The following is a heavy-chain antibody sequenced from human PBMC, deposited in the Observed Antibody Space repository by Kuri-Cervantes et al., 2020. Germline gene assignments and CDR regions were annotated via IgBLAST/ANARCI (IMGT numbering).Heavy chain of an antibody. Sequence: ESLKISCTVSGGSISSSSYYWGWIRQPPGKGLEWIGSIYYSGSTYYNPSLKSRVTISVDTSKNQFSLKLSSVTAADTAVYYCARPAAAGSDYWGQGTLVTVSS. CDR3: ARPAAAGSDY. D-gene: IGHD6-13*01. V-gene: IGHV4-39*01. CDR2: IYYSGST. J-gene: IGHJ4*02. CDR1: GGSISSSSYY.